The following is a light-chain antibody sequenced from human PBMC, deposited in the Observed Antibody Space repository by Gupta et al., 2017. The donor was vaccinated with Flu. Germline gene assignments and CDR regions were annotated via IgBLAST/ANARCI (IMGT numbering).Light chain of an antibody. CDR3: QQSYRTPQT. V-gene: IGKV1-39*01. J-gene: IGKJ1*01. CDR1: QSISSY. CDR2: AAS. Sequence: PSSLSASVGDRVTITCRASQSISSYLNWYKQKPGKAPKLLIYAASSLQSGVPSRFSGSGSGTDFTLTISSLQPEDFATDYCQQSYRTPQTFGQGTKVEIK.